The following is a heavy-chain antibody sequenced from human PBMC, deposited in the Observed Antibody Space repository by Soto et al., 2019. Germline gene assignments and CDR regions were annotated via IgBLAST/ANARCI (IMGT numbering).Heavy chain of an antibody. CDR1: GFTFSSYG. CDR3: AKDRGVGLMVDVIGLFDY. J-gene: IGHJ4*01. CDR2: ISYDGSNK. D-gene: IGHD3-22*01. V-gene: IGHV3-30*18. Sequence: QVQLVESGGGVIQPGRSLRLSCAASGFTFSSYGMHWVRQAPGKGLEWVAVISYDGSNKYYADSVKGRFIIYRHNSKNTLYLQGHRRRGEHTGVYLCAKDRGVGLMVDVIGLFDYWG.